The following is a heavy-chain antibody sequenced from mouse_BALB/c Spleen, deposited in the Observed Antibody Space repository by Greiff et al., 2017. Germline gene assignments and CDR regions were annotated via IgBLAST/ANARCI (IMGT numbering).Heavy chain of an antibody. CDR3: VRHGNYFDY. CDR1: GFTFNTYA. V-gene: IGHV10-1*02. Sequence: EVKLMESGGGLVQPKGSLKLSCAASGFTFNTYAMNWVRQAPGKGLEWVARIRSKSNNYATYYADSVKDRFTISRDDSQSMLYLQMNNLKTEDTAMYYCVRHGNYFDYWGQGTTLTVSS. D-gene: IGHD2-1*01. J-gene: IGHJ2*01. CDR2: IRSKSNNYAT.